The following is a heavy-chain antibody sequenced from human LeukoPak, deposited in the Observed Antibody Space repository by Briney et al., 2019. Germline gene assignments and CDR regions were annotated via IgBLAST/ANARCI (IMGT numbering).Heavy chain of an antibody. J-gene: IGHJ4*02. CDR1: GYTFTGYY. CDR2: INPNSGGT. V-gene: IGHV1-2*02. Sequence: ASVKVSCKASGYTFTGYYMHWVRQAPGQGLEWMGWINPNSGGTNYAQKFQGRVTMTRDTSISTAYMELSRLRSDDTAVYYCARGGAIVVVPAAMVSRGQGTLVTVSS. CDR3: ARGGAIVVVPAAMVS. D-gene: IGHD2-2*01.